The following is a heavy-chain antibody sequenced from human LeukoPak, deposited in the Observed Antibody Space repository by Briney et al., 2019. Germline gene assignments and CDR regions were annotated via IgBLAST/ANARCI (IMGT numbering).Heavy chain of an antibody. V-gene: IGHV1-69*13. CDR1: GGTFSSYA. Sequence: GASVKVSCKASGGTFSSYAISWVRQAPGQGLEWMGGIIPIFGTANYAQKFQGRVTITADESTSTAYMELSSLRSEDTAVYYCARYYDSSGYYYSHSFGYFDLWGRGTLVTVSS. J-gene: IGHJ2*01. CDR2: IIPIFGTA. CDR3: ARYYDSSGYYYSHSFGYFDL. D-gene: IGHD3-22*01.